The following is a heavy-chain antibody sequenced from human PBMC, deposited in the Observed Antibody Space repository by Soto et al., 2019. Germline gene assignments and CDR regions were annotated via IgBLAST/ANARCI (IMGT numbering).Heavy chain of an antibody. V-gene: IGHV1-8*01. CDR1: GYTFTSYD. D-gene: IGHD1-1*01. CDR3: AREPQLEDYSYCYMDV. J-gene: IGHJ6*03. CDR2: MNPNSGNT. Sequence: ASVKVSCKASGYTFTSYDINWVRQATGQRLEWMGWMNPNSGNTGYAQKFQGRVTMTRDTSASTAYMELSSLRSEDTAVYYCAREPQLEDYSYCYMDVWGKGTTVTVSS.